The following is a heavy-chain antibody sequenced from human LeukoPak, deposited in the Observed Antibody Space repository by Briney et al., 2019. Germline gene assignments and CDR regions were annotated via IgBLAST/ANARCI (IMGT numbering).Heavy chain of an antibody. J-gene: IGHJ4*02. CDR1: GYSFTSYW. D-gene: IGHD2-15*01. CDR3: ARPVGRYCSGGSCYYY. Sequence: GESLKISCKGSGYSFTSYWISWVRQMPGKGLEWMGRIDPSDSYTNYSPSFQGHVTISADKSISTAYLQWSSLKASDTAMYYCARPVGRYCSGGSCYYYWGQGTPATVSS. V-gene: IGHV5-10-1*01. CDR2: IDPSDSYT.